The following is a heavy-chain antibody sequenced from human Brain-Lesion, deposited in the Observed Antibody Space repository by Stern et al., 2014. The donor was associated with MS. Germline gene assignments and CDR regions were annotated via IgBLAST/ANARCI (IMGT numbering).Heavy chain of an antibody. J-gene: IGHJ5*01. CDR2: TYYRSKWYY. Sequence: KESGPGLMKPSQTLALTCAISGDCVSSNSAAWNWIRQSPSRGLEWLGRTYYRSKWYYQYAESVKSRIAINADTSTNQFSLQLNSVTPEDTAVYLCAKGYNWFDSWGQGTGVTGS. CDR3: AKGYNWFDS. V-gene: IGHV6-1*01. CDR1: GDCVSSNSAA.